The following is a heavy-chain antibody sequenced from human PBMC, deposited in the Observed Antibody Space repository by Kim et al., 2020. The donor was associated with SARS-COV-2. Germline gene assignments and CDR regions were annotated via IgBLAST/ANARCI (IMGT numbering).Heavy chain of an antibody. V-gene: IGHV1-69*04. J-gene: IGHJ4*02. D-gene: IGHD6-6*01. Sequence: YAQKFQGRVTITADKSTSTAYMELSSLRSEDTAVYYCARVGYSSSQDLDYWGQGTLVTVSS. CDR3: ARVGYSSSQDLDY.